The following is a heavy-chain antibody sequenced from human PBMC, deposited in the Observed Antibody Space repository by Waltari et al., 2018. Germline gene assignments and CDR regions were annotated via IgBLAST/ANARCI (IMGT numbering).Heavy chain of an antibody. J-gene: IGHJ5*01. V-gene: IGHV3-23*01. CDR1: GFTFNTYS. CDR2: ISGSGGVT. Sequence: EVQLLESGGNLVQPGGSLRLSCAASGFTFNTYSMAWVRQSPGRGLEGVSAISGSGGVTNYADSVKGRFTISRDNSKNTLYLQMNSLRAEDTAVYYCSKTCVATHAKCWFDSWGQGTLVTVSS. CDR3: SKTCVATHAKCWFDS. D-gene: IGHD1-1*01.